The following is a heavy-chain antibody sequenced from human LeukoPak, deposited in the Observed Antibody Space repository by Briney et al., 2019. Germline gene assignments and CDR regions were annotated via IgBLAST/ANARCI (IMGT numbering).Heavy chain of an antibody. CDR1: GYTFTGYY. Sequence: ASVKVSCKASGYTFTGYYMHWVRQAPGQGLEWMGWINPNSGGTNHAQKFQGRVTMTRDTSISTAYMELSRLRSDDTAVYYCATLLSNAAFDYWGQGTLVTVSS. J-gene: IGHJ4*02. V-gene: IGHV1-2*02. CDR3: ATLLSNAAFDY. CDR2: INPNSGGT. D-gene: IGHD6-25*01.